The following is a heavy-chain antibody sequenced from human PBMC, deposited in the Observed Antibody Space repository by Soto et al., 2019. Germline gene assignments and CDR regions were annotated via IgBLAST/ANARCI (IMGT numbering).Heavy chain of an antibody. J-gene: IGHJ4*02. V-gene: IGHV1-2*02. Sequence: ASVKVSCKASGYTFTGYYLHWVRQAPGQGLEWMGWINPNSGGTNYAQKFQSRVTMTRDTSISTAYMELSRLRSDDTAVYYCARGRTGTTSYFDYWGQGNLVTVSS. CDR1: GYTFTGYY. D-gene: IGHD1-1*01. CDR3: ARGRTGTTSYFDY. CDR2: INPNSGGT.